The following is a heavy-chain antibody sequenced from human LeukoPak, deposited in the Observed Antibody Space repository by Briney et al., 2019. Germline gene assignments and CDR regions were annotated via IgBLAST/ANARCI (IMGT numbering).Heavy chain of an antibody. Sequence: GGSLRLSCEASGFIFSTYGMSWVRQAPGKGFEWVSSITGIGLHTYYADSVKGRFTISRDNSKNTVYLQMNSLQAEDTAVYYCARDLTVPTSMDVWGKGTTVTVSS. J-gene: IGHJ6*04. V-gene: IGHV3-23*01. CDR2: ITGIGLHT. CDR1: GFIFSTYG. CDR3: ARDLTVPTSMDV. D-gene: IGHD2-2*01.